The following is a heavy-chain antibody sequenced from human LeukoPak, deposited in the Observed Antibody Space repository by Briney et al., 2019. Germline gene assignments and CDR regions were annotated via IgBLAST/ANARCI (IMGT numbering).Heavy chain of an antibody. Sequence: GGSLRLSCAASGFTFSNYAMSCVRQAAGKGLEWVSTISGRGGSTYYADSVKGRFTISRDNSRNTLYLQMNSLRAEDTAVYYCSYYYDSSGYLDYWGQGTLVTVSS. CDR1: GFTFSNYA. V-gene: IGHV3-23*01. CDR2: ISGRGGST. J-gene: IGHJ4*02. D-gene: IGHD3-22*01. CDR3: SYYYDSSGYLDY.